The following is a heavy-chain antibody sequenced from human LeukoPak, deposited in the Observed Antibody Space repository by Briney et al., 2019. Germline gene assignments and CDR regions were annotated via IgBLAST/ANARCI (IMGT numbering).Heavy chain of an antibody. V-gene: IGHV3-48*03. CDR2: ISSSGSAI. CDR3: ARDKRVGAINFDY. J-gene: IGHJ4*02. CDR1: GFTFSSYE. Sequence: GGSLRLSCAASGFTFSSYEMNWVRQAPGQGQEWVSYISSSGSAIYYADSVEGRFTISRDNAENSLYLQMNSLRAEDTAVYYCARDKRVGAINFDYWGQGTLVTVSS. D-gene: IGHD1-26*01.